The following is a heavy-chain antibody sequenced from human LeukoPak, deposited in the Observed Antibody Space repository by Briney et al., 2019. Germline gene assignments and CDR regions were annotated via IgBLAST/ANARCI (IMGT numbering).Heavy chain of an antibody. CDR2: ISSSSSHL. J-gene: IGHJ3*02. CDR1: GFTFSRYS. D-gene: IGHD2-15*01. Sequence: PGGSLRLSCAASGFTFSRYSMNWVRQAPGKGLEWVSSISSSSSHLYYGDSVKGRFTISRDNAKNSLYLQMNSLRAEDTAVYYCAKDWWVYAFDIWGQGTMVTVSS. CDR3: AKDWWVYAFDI. V-gene: IGHV3-21*04.